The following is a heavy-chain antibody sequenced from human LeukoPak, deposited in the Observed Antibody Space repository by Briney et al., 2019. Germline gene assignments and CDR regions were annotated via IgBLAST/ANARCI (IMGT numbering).Heavy chain of an antibody. CDR3: ARDRLEAVTDDDYFDY. CDR1: GFTFSSFS. CDR2: IWYDGSNK. Sequence: GGSLRLSCAASGFTFSSFSMNWVRQAPGKGPEWVALIWYDGSNKYYGDSVKGRFTISRDNSRNTVYLQMNSLRAEDTGVYYCARDRLEAVTDDDYFDYWGQGTLVTVSS. D-gene: IGHD2-21*02. J-gene: IGHJ4*02. V-gene: IGHV3-33*08.